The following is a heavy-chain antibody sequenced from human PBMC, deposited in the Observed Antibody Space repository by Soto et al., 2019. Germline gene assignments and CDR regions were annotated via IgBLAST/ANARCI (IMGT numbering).Heavy chain of an antibody. Sequence: QVQLVQSGGEVKKPGASVKVSCKTSGYTFSTYAINWLRQAPGQGLEWMGLISAYNGDTQYAQNLQGRLTLTTDTPTSTAYMDLRSLRSDDTAVYYCAREGRGYANYFAPWGQGTLVTVSS. J-gene: IGHJ5*02. CDR2: ISAYNGDT. CDR3: AREGRGYANYFAP. CDR1: GYTFSTYA. D-gene: IGHD5-12*01. V-gene: IGHV1-18*01.